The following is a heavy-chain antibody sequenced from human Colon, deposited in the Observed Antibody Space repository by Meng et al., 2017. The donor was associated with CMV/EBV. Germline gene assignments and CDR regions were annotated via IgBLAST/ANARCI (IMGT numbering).Heavy chain of an antibody. CDR1: GYTFTSYG. V-gene: IGHV1-18*01. CDR3: ARVGDIVVAPAAPFDF. D-gene: IGHD2-2*01. Sequence: ASVKVSCKASGYTFTSYGISWVRQAPGQGLEWMGWISVFNGRTNYAQKFQGRVTMTTDMSTRTAYLELRNLRSDDTAVYFCARVGDIVVAPAAPFDFWGQGTLVTLL. CDR2: ISVFNGRT. J-gene: IGHJ4*02.